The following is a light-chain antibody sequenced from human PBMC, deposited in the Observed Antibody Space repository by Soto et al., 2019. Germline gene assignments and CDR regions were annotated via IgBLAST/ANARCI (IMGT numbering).Light chain of an antibody. CDR3: QQRSNWLYT. J-gene: IGKJ2*01. Sequence: EIVLTQSPGTLSLSPGERATLSCRASQSVSNNYLAWYQQKPGQAPRLLIYGASNRATGIPDRFSGSGSGTDFTLTISSLEPEDFAVYYCQQRSNWLYTFGQGTKVDIK. V-gene: IGKV3D-20*02. CDR1: QSVSNNY. CDR2: GAS.